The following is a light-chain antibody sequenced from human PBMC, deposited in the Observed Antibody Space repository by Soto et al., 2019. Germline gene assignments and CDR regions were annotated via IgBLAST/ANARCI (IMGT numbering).Light chain of an antibody. V-gene: IGLV2-14*01. Sequence: LTQPASVSGSPGQSITISCTGTSSDVGGSEYVSWYQQHPGKAPKAMIYEVSDRPSGVSHRFSGSKSANTATLTISGLQPEDEADYYCSSYTSGSTLYVFGTGTKVTVL. CDR1: SSDVGGSEY. J-gene: IGLJ1*01. CDR3: SSYTSGSTLYV. CDR2: EVS.